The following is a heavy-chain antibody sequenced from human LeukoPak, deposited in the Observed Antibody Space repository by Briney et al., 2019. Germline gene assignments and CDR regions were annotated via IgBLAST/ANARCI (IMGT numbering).Heavy chain of an antibody. V-gene: IGHV4-59*02. J-gene: IGHJ4*02. Sequence: SETLSLTCTVSGGSVSDYYWSWIRQPPGKGLEWVGYIHYSGITNYNPSLKSRVTMSLDTSKNQFSLKLSSVTAADTAVYYCARDGGTTQLNFDYWGQGTLVTVSS. D-gene: IGHD1-1*01. CDR1: GGSVSDYY. CDR3: ARDGGTTQLNFDY. CDR2: IHYSGIT.